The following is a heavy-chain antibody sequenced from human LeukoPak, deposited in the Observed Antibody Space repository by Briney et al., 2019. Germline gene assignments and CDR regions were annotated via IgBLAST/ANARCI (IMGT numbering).Heavy chain of an antibody. D-gene: IGHD6-13*01. J-gene: IGHJ4*02. CDR1: GGSISSGGYY. CDR3: ARESRSSSPDY. CDR2: IYYSGST. V-gene: IGHV4-31*03. Sequence: SQTLSLTCTVSGGSISSGGYYWSWIRQHPGKGLEWIGYIYYSGSTYYNPSLKSRVTISVDTSKNQFSLKLSSVTAADTAAYYCARESRSSSPDYWGQGTLVTVSS.